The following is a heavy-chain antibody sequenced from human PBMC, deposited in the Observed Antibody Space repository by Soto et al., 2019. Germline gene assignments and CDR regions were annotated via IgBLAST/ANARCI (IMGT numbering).Heavy chain of an antibody. V-gene: IGHV3-48*03. J-gene: IGHJ4*02. D-gene: IGHD4-4*01. Sequence: GGSLRLSCAASGFTFSSYEMNWVRQAPEKGLEWVSYISSSGSTISYADSVKGRFTISRDNAKNSLYLQMNSLRAEDTAAYYCARGVGVTPSDYWGQGTLVTVSS. CDR1: GFTFSSYE. CDR2: ISSSGSTI. CDR3: ARGVGVTPSDY.